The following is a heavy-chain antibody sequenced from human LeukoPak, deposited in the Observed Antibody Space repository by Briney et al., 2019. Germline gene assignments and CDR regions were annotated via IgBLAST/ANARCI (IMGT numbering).Heavy chain of an antibody. V-gene: IGHV4-39*02. J-gene: IGHJ3*02. CDR1: GDSINYVAYY. D-gene: IGHD6-19*01. CDR2: VYYTGSS. Sequence: PSETLSLTCTVSGDSINYVAYYWAWIRQPPGKGLEWIGNVYYTGSSSYNVFLRRRATISLDTYENHYALSLSSVTAADTAVYYCVRDTGSSRLAFDIWGRGTGVTVSS. CDR3: VRDTGSSRLAFDI.